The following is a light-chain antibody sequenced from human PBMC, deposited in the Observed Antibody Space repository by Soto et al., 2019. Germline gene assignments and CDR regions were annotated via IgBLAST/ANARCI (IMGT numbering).Light chain of an antibody. CDR2: AAS. V-gene: IGKV1-39*01. CDR3: QQSYSTPLT. CDR1: QSISSY. J-gene: IGKJ4*01. Sequence: DSQMTQSPSSLSASVGDRVTITCRASQSISSYLNWYQQKPGKAPNLLIYAASSLQSGVPSRFSGSGSGTDFTLTISSLQPEDFATYYCQQSYSTPLTFGGGTKVDI.